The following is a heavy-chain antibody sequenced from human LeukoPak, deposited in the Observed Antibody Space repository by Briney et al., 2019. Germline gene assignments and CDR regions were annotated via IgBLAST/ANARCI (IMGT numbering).Heavy chain of an antibody. CDR3: ARVFGGPVSRRFDP. CDR1: GGSISSDNYH. J-gene: IGHJ5*02. CDR2: IYTSGST. V-gene: IGHV4-61*02. Sequence: SETLSLTCTVSGGSISSDNYHWSWIRQPAGKGLEWIGRIYTSGSTNYNPSLKSRVTISVDTSKNQFSLKLSSVTAADTAVYYCARVFGGPVSRRFDPWGQGTLVTVSS. D-gene: IGHD4-23*01.